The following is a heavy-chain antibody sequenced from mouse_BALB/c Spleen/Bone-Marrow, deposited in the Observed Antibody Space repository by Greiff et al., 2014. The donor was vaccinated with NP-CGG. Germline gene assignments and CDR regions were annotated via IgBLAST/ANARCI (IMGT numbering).Heavy chain of an antibody. J-gene: IGHJ2*01. CDR2: IDPANGNT. CDR1: GFNIKDTY. Sequence: EVKLMESGAELVKPGASVKLSCTASGFNIKDTYMHWVKQRPEQGLEWIGRIDPANGNTKYDPKFQGKSTITADTSSNTAYLQLSSLTSEDTAVYYCARYRLGTYFDYWGQGTTLTVPS. D-gene: IGHD1-2*01. V-gene: IGHV14-3*02. CDR3: ARYRLGTYFDY.